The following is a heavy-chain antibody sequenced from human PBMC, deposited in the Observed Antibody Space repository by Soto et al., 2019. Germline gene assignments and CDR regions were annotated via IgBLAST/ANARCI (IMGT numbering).Heavy chain of an antibody. CDR2: IWYDGSNK. CDR1: GFTFSSYG. D-gene: IGHD3-3*01. Sequence: GGSLRLSCAASGFTFSSYGMHWVRQAPGKGLEWVAVIWYDGSNKYYADSVKGRFTISRDNSKNTLYLQMNSLRAEDTAVYYCARDQDYDFWRYYYGMDVWGQGTTVTVSS. V-gene: IGHV3-33*01. CDR3: ARDQDYDFWRYYYGMDV. J-gene: IGHJ6*02.